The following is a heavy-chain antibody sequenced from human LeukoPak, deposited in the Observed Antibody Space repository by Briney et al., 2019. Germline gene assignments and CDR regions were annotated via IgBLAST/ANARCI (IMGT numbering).Heavy chain of an antibody. J-gene: IGHJ6*02. CDR2: INPNSGGT. CDR1: GYTFTSYD. V-gene: IGHV1-2*02. CDR3: AVNMDTAMVNYYGMDV. Sequence: ASVKVSCKASGYTFTSYDINWVRQATGQGLEWMGWINPNSGGTNYAQKFQGRVTMTRDTSISTAYMELSRLRSDDTAVYYCAVNMDTAMVNYYGMDVWGQGTTVTVSS. D-gene: IGHD5-18*01.